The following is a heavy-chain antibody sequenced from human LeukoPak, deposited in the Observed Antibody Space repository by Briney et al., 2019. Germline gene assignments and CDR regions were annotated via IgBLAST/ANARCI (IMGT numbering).Heavy chain of an antibody. CDR1: GSXXXYY. CDR3: ARRSYRYYFDY. J-gene: IGHJ4*02. D-gene: IGHD3-16*02. V-gene: IGHV4-59*01. CDR2: IYYSGST. Sequence: GSXXXYYWSWVGQPPGKGLERIGYIYYSGSTKYNPSLTSRGTISVEKTKNKCSLKLSSVTAADTAVYYCARRSYRYYFDYWGQGTLVTVSS.